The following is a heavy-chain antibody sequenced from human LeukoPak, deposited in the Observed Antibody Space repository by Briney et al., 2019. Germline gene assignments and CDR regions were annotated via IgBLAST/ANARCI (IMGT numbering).Heavy chain of an antibody. CDR2: INPNSGGT. CDR1: GYTFTGYY. D-gene: IGHD2-15*01. V-gene: IGHV1-2*02. Sequence: GASVKVSCKASGYTFTGYYMHWVRQAPGQGLEWMGWINPNSGGTNYAQKLQGRVTMTTDTSTSTAYMELRSLRSDDTAVYYCARDPRIVVVVAATPYFDYWGQGTLVTVSS. CDR3: ARDPRIVVVVAATPYFDY. J-gene: IGHJ4*02.